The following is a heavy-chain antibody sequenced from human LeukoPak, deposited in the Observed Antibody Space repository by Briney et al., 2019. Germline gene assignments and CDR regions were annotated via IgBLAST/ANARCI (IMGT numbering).Heavy chain of an antibody. CDR3: ARGGYYDFWSGYSNWFDP. V-gene: IGHV3-33*01. CDR2: IWYDGSNK. CDR1: GFTFSSYG. Sequence: PGGSLRLSCAASGFTFSSYGMHWVRQAPGKGLEWVAVIWYDGSNKYYADSVKGRFTISRDNSKNTLYLQMNSLRAEDTAVYYCARGGYYDFWSGYSNWFDPWGQGTLVTVSS. J-gene: IGHJ5*02. D-gene: IGHD3-3*01.